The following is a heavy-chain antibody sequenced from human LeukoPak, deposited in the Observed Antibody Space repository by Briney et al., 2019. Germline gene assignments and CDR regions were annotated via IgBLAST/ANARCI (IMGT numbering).Heavy chain of an antibody. CDR1: GGSISSYY. Sequence: SETLSLTCTVSGGSISSYYWSWIRQPPGKGLEWIGYIYYSGSTNHNPSLKSRVTISVDTSKNQFSLRLSSVTAADTAVYYCARGYYDILTGYQRFDYWGQGALVTVSS. CDR3: ARGYYDILTGYQRFDY. V-gene: IGHV4-59*01. D-gene: IGHD3-9*01. CDR2: IYYSGST. J-gene: IGHJ4*02.